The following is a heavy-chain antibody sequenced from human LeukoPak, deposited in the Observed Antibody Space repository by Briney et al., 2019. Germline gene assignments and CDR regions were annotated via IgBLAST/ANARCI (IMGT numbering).Heavy chain of an antibody. CDR1: GGSISSYY. V-gene: IGHV4-59*01. Sequence: SETLSLTCTVSGGSISSYYWSWIRQPPGKGLEWIGYIYYSGSTNYNPSLKSRVTISVDTSKNQFSLKLSSVTAADTAVYYCAISSSGWIDNWGQGTLVTVSS. J-gene: IGHJ4*02. D-gene: IGHD6-19*01. CDR2: IYYSGST. CDR3: AISSSGWIDN.